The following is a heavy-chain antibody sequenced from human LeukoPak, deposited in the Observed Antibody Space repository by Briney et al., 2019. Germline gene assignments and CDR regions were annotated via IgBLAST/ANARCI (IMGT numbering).Heavy chain of an antibody. J-gene: IGHJ4*02. CDR2: IKQDGSEK. CDR3: ARDTGGGYSSYDC. CDR1: GFTFSSYW. D-gene: IGHD5-18*01. V-gene: IGHV3-7*01. Sequence: PGGSLRLSCAASGFTFSSYWMTWIRQAPGKGLEWVANIKQDGSEKYYVDSVKGRFTISRDNAKNSLYLQMNSLRAEDTAVYYCARDTGGGYSSYDCWGQGTLVTVSS.